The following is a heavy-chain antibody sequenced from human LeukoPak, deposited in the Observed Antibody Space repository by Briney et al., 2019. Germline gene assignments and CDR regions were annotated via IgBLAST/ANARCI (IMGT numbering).Heavy chain of an antibody. CDR2: IYYSGST. CDR3: ARGQYSGNDYDY. Sequence: PSETLSLTCTVSGGSISSYYWSWIRQPPGRGLEWIGCIYYSGSTNYYPSLQSRVTISVDTSKNQLSLKLSSVTAADTAVYYCARGQYSGNDYDYWGQGTLVTVSS. CDR1: GGSISSYY. D-gene: IGHD5-12*01. J-gene: IGHJ4*02. V-gene: IGHV4-59*01.